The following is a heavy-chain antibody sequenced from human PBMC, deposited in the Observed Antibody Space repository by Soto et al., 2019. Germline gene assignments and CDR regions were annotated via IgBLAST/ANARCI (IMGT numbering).Heavy chain of an antibody. CDR2: IIPIFGTA. CDR3: ATSETGIAVAGYYFAY. J-gene: IGHJ4*02. Sequence: GASVKVSCKASGGTFSSYAISWVRQAPGQGLEWMGGIIPIFGTANYAQKFQGRVTITADESTSTAYMELSSLRSEDTAVYYCATSETGIAVAGYYFAYWGQGTLVTVSS. V-gene: IGHV1-69*13. CDR1: GGTFSSYA. D-gene: IGHD6-19*01.